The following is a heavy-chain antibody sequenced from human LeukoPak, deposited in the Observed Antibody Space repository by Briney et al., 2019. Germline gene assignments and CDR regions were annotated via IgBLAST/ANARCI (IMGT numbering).Heavy chain of an antibody. CDR2: VSETGST. CDR1: GGSIRSYN. Sequence: SETLSLTCTVSGGSIRSYNWNWIRQPPGMGLEWIGYVSETGSTNYNSSLENRVTLSLDTSKSQISLNLRSATVADTAVYYCARQDALGKFPPPYYMDVWGKGTTVIVS. D-gene: IGHD1-26*01. V-gene: IGHV4-59*08. CDR3: ARQDALGKFPPPYYMDV. J-gene: IGHJ6*03.